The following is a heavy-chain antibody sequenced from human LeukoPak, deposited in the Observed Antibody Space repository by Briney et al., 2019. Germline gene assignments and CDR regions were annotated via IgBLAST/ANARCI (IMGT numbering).Heavy chain of an antibody. CDR2: IYYSGST. V-gene: IGHV4-31*03. CDR3: ARLYYGGNWFDP. D-gene: IGHD4-23*01. Sequence: SETLSLTCTVSGGSISSSSYYWGWIRQPPGKGLEWIGYIYYSGSTYYNPSLKSRVTISVDTSKNQFSLKLSSVTAADTAVYYCARLYYGGNWFDPWGQGTLVTVSS. J-gene: IGHJ5*02. CDR1: GGSISSSSYY.